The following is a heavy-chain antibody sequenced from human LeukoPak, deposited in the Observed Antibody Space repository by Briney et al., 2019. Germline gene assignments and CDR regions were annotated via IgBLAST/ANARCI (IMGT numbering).Heavy chain of an antibody. J-gene: IGHJ6*03. CDR3: AREIGYCSGGSCPRGLYYYYYYMDV. CDR1: GGSISSYY. CDR2: IYYSGST. Sequence: SETLSLTCTVSGGSISSYYWSWIRQPPGKGLEWIGYIYYSGSTNYNPPLKSRVTISVDTSKNQFSLKLSSVTAADTAVYYCAREIGYCSGGSCPRGLYYYYYYMDVWGKGTTVTASS. V-gene: IGHV4-59*01. D-gene: IGHD2-15*01.